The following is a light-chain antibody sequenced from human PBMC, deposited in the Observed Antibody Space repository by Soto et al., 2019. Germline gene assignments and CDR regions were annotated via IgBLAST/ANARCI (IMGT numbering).Light chain of an antibody. CDR3: TSYTSSNTLV. CDR2: EVS. V-gene: IGLV2-14*01. Sequence: QSVLTQPASVSGSPGQSITISCTGTTSDVRGYNYVSWYQHHPGKAPKLMIFEVSNRPSGVSNRFSGSKSGNTASLSISGLQTEDEADYYCTSYTSSNTLVFGPGTKVTVL. CDR1: TSDVRGYNY. J-gene: IGLJ1*01.